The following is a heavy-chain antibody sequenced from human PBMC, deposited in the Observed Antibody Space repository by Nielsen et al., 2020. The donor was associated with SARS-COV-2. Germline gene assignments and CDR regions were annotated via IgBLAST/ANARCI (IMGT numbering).Heavy chain of an antibody. CDR3: ARELRYSSGWHYFDY. D-gene: IGHD6-25*01. CDR1: GVTFGDFW. V-gene: IGHV3-7*01. Sequence: GGSLRLSCAASGVTFGDFWMSWVRQAPGKGLEWVANIKEDGSDKYYGDSVKGRFTISRDNAKNSLYLQMNSLRAEDTAVYYCARELRYSSGWHYFDYWGQGTLVTVSS. J-gene: IGHJ4*02. CDR2: IKEDGSDK.